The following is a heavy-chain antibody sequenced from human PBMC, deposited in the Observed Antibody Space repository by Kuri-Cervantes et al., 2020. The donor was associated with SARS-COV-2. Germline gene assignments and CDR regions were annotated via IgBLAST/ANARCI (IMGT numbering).Heavy chain of an antibody. CDR2: INPSGGST. CDR1: GYTFTGYY. V-gene: IGHV1-46*03. D-gene: IGHD5-18*01. CDR3: ARGGLGTAMVKYYFDY. Sequence: ASVKVSCKASGYTFTGYYMHWVRQAPGQGLEWMGIINPSGGSTSYAQRFQGRVTMTRDTSTSTAYKELSSLRSEDTAVYYCARGGLGTAMVKYYFDYWGQGTLVTVSS. J-gene: IGHJ4*02.